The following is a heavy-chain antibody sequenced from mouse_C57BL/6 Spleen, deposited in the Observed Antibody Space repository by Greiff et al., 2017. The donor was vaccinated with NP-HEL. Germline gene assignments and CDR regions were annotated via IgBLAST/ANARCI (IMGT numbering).Heavy chain of an antibody. J-gene: IGHJ2*01. CDR2: IDPETGGT. CDR3: TRGYLYFDY. D-gene: IGHD2-3*01. Sequence: QVQLQQSGAELVRPGASVTLSCKASGYTFTDYEMHWVKQTPVHGLEWIGAIDPETGGTAYNQKFKGKAILTADKSSSTAYMELRSLTSEDSSVYYCTRGYLYFDYWGQGTTLTVSS. CDR1: GYTFTDYE. V-gene: IGHV1-15*01.